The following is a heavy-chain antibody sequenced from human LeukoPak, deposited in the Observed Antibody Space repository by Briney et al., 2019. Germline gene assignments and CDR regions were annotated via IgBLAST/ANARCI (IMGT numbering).Heavy chain of an antibody. CDR1: GFTFGDYA. D-gene: IGHD3-9*01. Sequence: GSLRLSCTASGFTFGDYAMSWFRQAPGKGLEWVGFIRSKAYGGTTEYAASVKGRFTISRDDSKSIAYLQMNSLKTEDTAVYYCTRDHSLRYFDWLLSEYDYWGQGTLVTVSS. CDR3: TRDHSLRYFDWLLSEYDY. V-gene: IGHV3-49*03. J-gene: IGHJ4*02. CDR2: IRSKAYGGTT.